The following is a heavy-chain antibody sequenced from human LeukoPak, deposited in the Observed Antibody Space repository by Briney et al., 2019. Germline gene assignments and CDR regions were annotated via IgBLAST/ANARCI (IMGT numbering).Heavy chain of an antibody. D-gene: IGHD6-19*01. Sequence: ASVKVSCKASGYTFTGYYMHWVRQAPGQGLEWMGWINPNTGGTNYAQKFQGRVTMTRDTSITTAYMELSRLTSDDTAVYYCARDGSSGWSWSWFDPWGQGTLVTVSS. J-gene: IGHJ5*02. CDR1: GYTFTGYY. CDR3: ARDGSSGWSWSWFDP. CDR2: INPNTGGT. V-gene: IGHV1-2*02.